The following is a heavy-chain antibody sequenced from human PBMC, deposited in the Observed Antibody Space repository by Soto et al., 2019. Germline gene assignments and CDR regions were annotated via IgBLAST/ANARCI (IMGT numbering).Heavy chain of an antibody. Sequence: GGSLRLSCEASGFSIRDYWMHWVRQAPGEGLVWVSCINGDASSTTYADSVKGRFTISRDDAKNTVYLQMTSLRAEDTAVYFCARDRSYAMVVCGPGPRVTVS. V-gene: IGHV3-74*01. J-gene: IGHJ6*02. CDR3: ARDRSYAMVV. CDR1: GFSIRDYW. CDR2: INGDASST.